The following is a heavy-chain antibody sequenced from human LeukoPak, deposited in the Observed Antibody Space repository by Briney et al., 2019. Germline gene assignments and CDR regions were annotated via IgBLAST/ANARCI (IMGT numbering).Heavy chain of an antibody. V-gene: IGHV3-9*02. Sequence: PGGSLRLSCAASGFTSDDYAVHWVRQAPGKGLEWVSGISWNSGSIGYADSVKGRFTISRDNAKNSLYLQMNSLRAEDTALYYCAKDGGGDIVVVVSYYFDYWGQGTLVTVSS. D-gene: IGHD2-15*01. J-gene: IGHJ4*02. CDR3: AKDGGGDIVVVVSYYFDY. CDR1: GFTSDDYA. CDR2: ISWNSGSI.